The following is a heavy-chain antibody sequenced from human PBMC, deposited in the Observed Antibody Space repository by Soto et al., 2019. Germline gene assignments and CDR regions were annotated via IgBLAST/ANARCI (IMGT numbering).Heavy chain of an antibody. CDR2: INPNNGGT. J-gene: IGHJ4*02. CDR1: GYTFTDYY. CDR3: ARGSPTTTPFDY. V-gene: IGHV1-2*04. Sequence: QVQLVQSGADLKKPGASVKVSCKASGYTFTDYYMHWVRQAPGQGLEWMGWINPNNGGTSYAQKFEGWVTMNRDTSISTAYMEVRRLTSDDTAVYYCARGSPTTTPFDYWGQGTLVTVSS. D-gene: IGHD1-1*01.